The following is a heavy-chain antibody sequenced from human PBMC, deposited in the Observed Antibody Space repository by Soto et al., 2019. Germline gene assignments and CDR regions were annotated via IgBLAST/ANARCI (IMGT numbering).Heavy chain of an antibody. D-gene: IGHD3-16*01. V-gene: IGHV4-38-2*02. Sequence: KPSETLSLTCTVSNYSISSGYYWGWIRQSPGEGLEWIVSMYHSGTTYYNPPLKSRVTISIDTSKNQFSLKLTSVTSADTAVYFCARVAFGPIDYWGQGTLVTVSS. CDR3: ARVAFGPIDY. CDR1: NYSISSGYY. J-gene: IGHJ4*02. CDR2: MYHSGTT.